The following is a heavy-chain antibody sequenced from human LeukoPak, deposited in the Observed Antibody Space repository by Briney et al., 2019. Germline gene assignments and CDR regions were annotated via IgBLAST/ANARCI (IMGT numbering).Heavy chain of an antibody. D-gene: IGHD2/OR15-2a*01. Sequence: PSETLSLTCTVSGGSISSYYWSWIRQPPGKGLEWIGYIYYSGSTNYNPSLKSRVTISVDTSKNQFSLELSSVTAADTAVYYCARSLRSIFEWFDPWGQGTLVTVSS. CDR3: ARSLRSIFEWFDP. CDR1: GGSISSYY. V-gene: IGHV4-59*08. CDR2: IYYSGST. J-gene: IGHJ5*02.